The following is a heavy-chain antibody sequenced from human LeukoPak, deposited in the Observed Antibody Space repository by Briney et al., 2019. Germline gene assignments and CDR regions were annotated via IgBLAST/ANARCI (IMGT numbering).Heavy chain of an antibody. CDR2: IYSGGST. J-gene: IGHJ5*02. CDR3: AKDPRQQVVGYFDP. D-gene: IGHD6-13*01. V-gene: IGHV3-66*01. Sequence: PGGSLRLSCAASGFTVSSNHMSWVRQAPGKGLEWVSAIYSGGSTYYADSVKGRYTISRDNSKNTLYLQMNSLRAEDTAAYYCAKDPRQQVVGYFDPWGQGTLVTVSS. CDR1: GFTVSSNH.